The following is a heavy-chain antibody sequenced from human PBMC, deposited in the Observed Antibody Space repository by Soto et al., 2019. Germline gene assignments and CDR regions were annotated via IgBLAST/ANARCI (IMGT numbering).Heavy chain of an antibody. CDR2: ISPYNGNI. Sequence: ASVKVSCKATNYIFTNYGITWVRQAPGQGLEWLGWISPYNGNINYAQKFLGRVTLTTDTSTSTADMELTRLTSDDTAVYYFSRDPPITGSLRGPPLMAVWGQWTTVTVSS. D-gene: IGHD1-20*01. CDR3: SRDPPITGSLRGPPLMAV. V-gene: IGHV1-18*04. J-gene: IGHJ6*02. CDR1: NYIFTNYG.